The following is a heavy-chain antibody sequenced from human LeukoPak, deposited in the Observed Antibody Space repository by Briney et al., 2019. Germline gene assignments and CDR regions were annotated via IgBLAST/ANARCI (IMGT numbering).Heavy chain of an antibody. Sequence: GGSLRPSCSASGFTFNTAWMTWVRQAPGKGLEWVGRIKSKADGGTTDYAEPVKGRFTISRDDSKNTLSLQMYSLNTEDTAVYYCTTRSYDGSGAGGYWGRGTRVTVSS. CDR3: TTRSYDGSGAGGY. CDR1: GFTFNTAW. V-gene: IGHV3-15*01. CDR2: IKSKADGGTT. D-gene: IGHD3-10*01. J-gene: IGHJ4*02.